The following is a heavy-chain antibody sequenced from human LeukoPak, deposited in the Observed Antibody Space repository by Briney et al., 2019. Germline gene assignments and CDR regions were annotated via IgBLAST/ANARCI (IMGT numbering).Heavy chain of an antibody. Sequence: GGSLRLSCAASGFTFNNYALAWVRQTPEKGLECVSAISGDGVSPYYVDSVRGRFTISRDNSKNTLYLQMHSLRAEDTAVYYCAREGLREYSGSQGFYDAFDIWGQGTMVTVSS. J-gene: IGHJ3*02. D-gene: IGHD5-12*01. V-gene: IGHV3-23*01. CDR2: ISGDGVSP. CDR3: AREGLREYSGSQGFYDAFDI. CDR1: GFTFNNYA.